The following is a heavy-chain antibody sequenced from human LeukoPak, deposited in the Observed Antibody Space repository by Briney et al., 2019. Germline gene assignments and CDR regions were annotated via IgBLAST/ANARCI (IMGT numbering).Heavy chain of an antibody. CDR1: GGSISSGSYY. Sequence: SETLSLTCTVAGGSISSGSYYWGWIRQPPGKGLEWIGIIYYNGDTYYYPSLKSRVTISVDTSKNQFSLKLSSVTAADTALYYCARDRQQLVRGDYFDYWGQGTLVTVSS. J-gene: IGHJ4*02. D-gene: IGHD6-13*01. V-gene: IGHV4-39*07. CDR3: ARDRQQLVRGDYFDY. CDR2: IYYNGDT.